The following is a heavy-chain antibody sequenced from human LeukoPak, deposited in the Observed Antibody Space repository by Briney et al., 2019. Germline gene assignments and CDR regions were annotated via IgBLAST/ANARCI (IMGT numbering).Heavy chain of an antibody. CDR1: GGTFSSYA. D-gene: IGHD2-15*01. CDR2: IIPIFDTA. CDR3: ARDYCSGGSCSDAFDI. Sequence: ASVKVSCEATGGTFSSYAISWVRQALGQGLEWMGGIIPIFDTANYAQKFQGRVTITADESTSTAYMELSSLRSEDTAVYYCARDYCSGGSCSDAFDIWGQGTMVTVSS. J-gene: IGHJ3*02. V-gene: IGHV1-69*13.